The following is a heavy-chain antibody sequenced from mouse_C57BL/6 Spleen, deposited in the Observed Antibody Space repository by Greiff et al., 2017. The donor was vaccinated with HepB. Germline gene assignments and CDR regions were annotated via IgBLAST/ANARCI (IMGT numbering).Heavy chain of an antibody. Sequence: QVQLQQPGAELVMPGASVKLSCKASGYTFTSYWMHWVKQRPGQGLEWIGEIDPSDSYTNYNQKFKGKSTLTVDKSSSTAYMQLSSLTSEDSAVYYCARHCTTVVATNWYFDVWGTGTTATVSS. CDR3: ARHCTTVVATNWYFDV. J-gene: IGHJ1*03. D-gene: IGHD1-1*01. CDR2: IDPSDSYT. V-gene: IGHV1-69*01. CDR1: GYTFTSYW.